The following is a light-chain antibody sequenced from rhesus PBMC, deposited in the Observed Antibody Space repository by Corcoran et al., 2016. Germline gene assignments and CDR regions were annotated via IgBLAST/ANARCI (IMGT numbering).Light chain of an antibody. J-gene: IGKJ4*01. CDR2: LNS. CDR1: QSLLATDGFTH. CDR3: LQTVQFALT. V-gene: IGKV2-78*01. Sequence: DVVLTQTPLSLTVTPGEPATIPGGSSQSLLATDGFTHLHWYLQRPGHSPQLLIYLNSNRASGDPDRFSGRGSGTHFTLKISRLEAEDVGTYSCLQTVQFALTFGGGTKVELK.